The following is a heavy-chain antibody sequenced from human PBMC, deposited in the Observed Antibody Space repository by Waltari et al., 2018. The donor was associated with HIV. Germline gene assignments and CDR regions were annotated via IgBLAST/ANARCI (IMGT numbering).Heavy chain of an antibody. CDR1: GGSFSGYY. J-gene: IGHJ5*02. CDR2: INHSGST. D-gene: IGHD3-22*01. CDR3: ARGVDSSGYPNWFDP. Sequence: QVQLQQWGAGLLKPSETLSLTCAVYGGSFSGYYWSWIRQPPGKGLEWIGEINHSGSTNYNPSLKSRVTISVDTSKNQFSLKLSSVTAADTAVYYCARGVDSSGYPNWFDPWGQGTLVTVSS. V-gene: IGHV4-34*01.